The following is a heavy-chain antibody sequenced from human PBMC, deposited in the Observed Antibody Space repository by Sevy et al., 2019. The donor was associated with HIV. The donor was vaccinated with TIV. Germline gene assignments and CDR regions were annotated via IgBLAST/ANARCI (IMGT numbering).Heavy chain of an antibody. CDR2: ISYDGSNK. CDR3: ATEREYYYYGMDV. Sequence: GGSLRLSCAASGFTFSSYGMHWVRQAPGKGLEWVAVISYDGSNKYYADSVKGRFTISRDNSKNTLYLQMNSLRAEDTAVYYCATEREYYYYGMDVWGQGTTVTVSS. CDR1: GFTFSSYG. J-gene: IGHJ6*02. D-gene: IGHD6-6*01. V-gene: IGHV3-30*03.